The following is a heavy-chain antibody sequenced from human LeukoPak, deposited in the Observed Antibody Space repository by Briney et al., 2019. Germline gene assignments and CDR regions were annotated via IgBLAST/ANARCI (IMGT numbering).Heavy chain of an antibody. CDR1: GFTVSSNY. V-gene: IGHV3-66*02. CDR2: IYSGGST. Sequence: GGSLRLSCAASGFTVSSNYMSWVRQAPGKGLEWVSVIYSGGSTYYADSVKGRCTISRDNSKNTLYLQMNSLRAEDTAVYYCARVTAMVLKYYYYMDVWGKGTTVTVSS. J-gene: IGHJ6*03. D-gene: IGHD5-18*01. CDR3: ARVTAMVLKYYYYMDV.